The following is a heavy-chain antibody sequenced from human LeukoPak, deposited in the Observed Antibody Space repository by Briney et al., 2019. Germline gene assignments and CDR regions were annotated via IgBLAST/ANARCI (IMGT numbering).Heavy chain of an antibody. CDR1: GASISGGTYY. CDR3: ARRGGSGRAFDY. CDR2: IYYTGST. D-gene: IGHD1-26*01. V-gene: IGHV4-39*01. J-gene: IGHJ4*02. Sequence: PSETLPLTCSVSGASISGGTYYWGWSRQPPGKGLEWIGSIYYTGSTYDNPSLKSRVTISVDTSKNQFSLKLSSVTAADTAVYYCARRGGSGRAFDYWGQGTLVTVSS.